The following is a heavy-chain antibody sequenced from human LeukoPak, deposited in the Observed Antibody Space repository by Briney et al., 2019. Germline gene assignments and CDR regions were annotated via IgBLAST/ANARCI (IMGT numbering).Heavy chain of an antibody. CDR3: AKSTYCSGGSCYPTFDY. Sequence: GGSLRLSCAASGFTFSSYEMNWVRQAPGKGLEWVSAISGSGGSTYYADSVKGRFTISRDNSKNTLYLQMNSLRAEDTAVYYCAKSTYCSGGSCYPTFDYWGQGTLVTVSS. CDR1: GFTFSSYE. J-gene: IGHJ4*02. V-gene: IGHV3-23*01. D-gene: IGHD2-15*01. CDR2: ISGSGGST.